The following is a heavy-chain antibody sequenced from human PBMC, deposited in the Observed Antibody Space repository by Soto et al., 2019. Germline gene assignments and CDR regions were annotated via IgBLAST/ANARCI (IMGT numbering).Heavy chain of an antibody. J-gene: IGHJ4*02. CDR2: TYYRSKWYN. D-gene: IGHD6-6*01. CDR1: GDSVSSHSVA. V-gene: IGHV6-1*01. Sequence: SQTLSLTCAISGDSVSSHSVAWNWIRQSTSRGLEWLGRTYYRSKWYNDYAVSVKSRITINPDTSKNQFSLQLNSVTPEDTAVYYCALSSIAALGLISFDYWGQGTLVTVSS. CDR3: ALSSIAALGLISFDY.